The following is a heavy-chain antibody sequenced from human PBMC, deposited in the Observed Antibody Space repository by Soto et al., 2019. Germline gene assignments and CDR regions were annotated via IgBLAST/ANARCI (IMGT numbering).Heavy chain of an antibody. CDR3: ARGRYGDH. CDR2: ISAHNGNT. Sequence: QVHLVQSGAEVKKPGASVKVSCKGSGYAFTTYGITWVRQAPGQGLEWMGWISAHNGNTNYAQKLQGRVTVTSDTPTSPASMELRRQSSDDTAVYYGARGRYGDHWGQGAVVTVSS. J-gene: IGHJ1*01. D-gene: IGHD3-10*01. V-gene: IGHV1-18*01. CDR1: GYAFTTYG.